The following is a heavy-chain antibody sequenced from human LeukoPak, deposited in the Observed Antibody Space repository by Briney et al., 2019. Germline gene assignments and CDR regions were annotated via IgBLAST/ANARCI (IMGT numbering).Heavy chain of an antibody. CDR2: IIPIFGTA. V-gene: IGHV1-69*05. CDR1: GGTFSSYA. CDR3: AREVYGGYVVY. Sequence: SVKVSCKASGGTFSSYAMRWVRQAPGQGLEWMGGIIPIFGTANYAQKFQGRVTITTDESTSTAYMELSSLRFEDTAVYYCAREVYGGYVVYWGQATLVSVSS. J-gene: IGHJ4*02. D-gene: IGHD5-12*01.